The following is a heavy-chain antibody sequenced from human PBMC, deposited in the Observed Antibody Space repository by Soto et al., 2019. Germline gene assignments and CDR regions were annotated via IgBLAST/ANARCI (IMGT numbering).Heavy chain of an antibody. CDR2: IYYSGST. CDR1: GGSISSSSYY. Sequence: SETLSLTCTVSGGSISSSSYYWGWIRQPPGKGLEWIGSIYYSGSTYYNPSLKSRVTISVDTSKNQFSLKLSSVTAADTAVYYCARQVRGYDVVYNWFDPWGQGTLVTVSS. CDR3: ARQVRGYDVVYNWFDP. V-gene: IGHV4-39*01. J-gene: IGHJ5*02. D-gene: IGHD5-12*01.